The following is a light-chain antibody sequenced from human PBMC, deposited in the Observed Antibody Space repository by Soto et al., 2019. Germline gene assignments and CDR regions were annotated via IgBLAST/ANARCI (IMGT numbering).Light chain of an antibody. J-gene: IGLJ3*02. Sequence: QLVLTQPPSASGTPGQRVSISCSGGRSNIGSNLVSWYQQLPGTAPKLLLYFNDQRPSGVPDRFSGSKSGTSASLAVSELQSEDEADYFCASWDDSLEGVLFGGGTKLTVL. V-gene: IGLV1-44*01. CDR2: FND. CDR3: ASWDDSLEGVL. CDR1: RSNIGSNL.